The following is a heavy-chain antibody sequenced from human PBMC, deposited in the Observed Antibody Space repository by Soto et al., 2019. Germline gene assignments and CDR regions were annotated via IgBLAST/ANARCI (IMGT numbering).Heavy chain of an antibody. J-gene: IGHJ3*02. V-gene: IGHV3-11*01. Sequence: GGSLRLSCAASGFTFSDYYMSWIRQAPGKGLEWVSYISSSGSTIYYADSVKGRFTISRDNAKNSLYLQMDSLRAEDTAVYYCARESYGRIHPDAFDIWGQGTMVTVSS. CDR2: ISSSGSTI. CDR1: GFTFSDYY. CDR3: ARESYGRIHPDAFDI. D-gene: IGHD5-18*01.